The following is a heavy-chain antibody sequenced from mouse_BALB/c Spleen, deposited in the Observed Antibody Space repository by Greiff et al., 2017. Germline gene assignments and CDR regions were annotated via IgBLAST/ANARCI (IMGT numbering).Heavy chain of an antibody. CDR3: ARGRYAFAY. CDR1: GYTFTSYW. D-gene: IGHD2-14*01. J-gene: IGHJ3*01. Sequence: QVHVKQSGAELARPGASVKLSCKASGYTFTSYWMQWVKQRPGQGLEWIGAIYPGDGDTRYTQKFKGKATLTADKSSSTAYMQLSSLASEDSAVYYCARGRYAFAYWGQGTLVTVSA. V-gene: IGHV1-87*01. CDR2: IYPGDGDT.